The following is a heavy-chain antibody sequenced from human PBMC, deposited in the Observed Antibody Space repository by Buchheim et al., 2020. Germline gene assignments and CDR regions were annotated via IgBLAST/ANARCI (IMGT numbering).Heavy chain of an antibody. CDR3: TRDRGWQQFDR. D-gene: IGHD5-24*01. CDR1: GFTFSDSW. V-gene: IGHV3-7*04. Sequence: EVQLEESGGGLVQTGGSLRLSCAASGFTFSDSWMTWVRQAPGKGLERVANVNQDGSATYYVDSVKGRFTISRDNAKKYLYLQMNSLRAEDTAVYFCTRDRGWQQFDRWGQGTL. J-gene: IGHJ5*02. CDR2: VNQDGSAT.